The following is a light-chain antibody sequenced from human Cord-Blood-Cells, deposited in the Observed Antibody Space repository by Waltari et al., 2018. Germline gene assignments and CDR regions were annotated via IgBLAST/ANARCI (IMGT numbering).Light chain of an antibody. V-gene: IGLV2-18*02. CDR3: SSYTSSSTFV. J-gene: IGLJ3*02. Sequence: QSALTQPPSVSGYPGQSLTISCTGTTTDVGSTNSVPWYQQPPGTATNLMIYEVSNRPSGVPDRFSGSKSGNTASLTISGLQAEDEADYYCSSYTSSSTFVFGGGTKLTVL. CDR2: EVS. CDR1: TTDVGSTNS.